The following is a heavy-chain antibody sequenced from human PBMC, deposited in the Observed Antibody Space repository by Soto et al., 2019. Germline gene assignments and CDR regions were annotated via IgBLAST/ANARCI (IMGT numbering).Heavy chain of an antibody. CDR3: ASGPRAIRSLFYGMDV. Sequence: EVQLVESGGGLVKPGGSLRLSCAASGFTFSSYSMNWVRQAPGKGLEWVSSISSSSSYIYYADSVKGRFTISRDNAKNSLYLQMNSLRAEDTAVYSCASGPRAIRSLFYGMDVWGQGTTVTVSS. D-gene: IGHD4-17*01. V-gene: IGHV3-21*01. CDR2: ISSSSSYI. J-gene: IGHJ6*02. CDR1: GFTFSSYS.